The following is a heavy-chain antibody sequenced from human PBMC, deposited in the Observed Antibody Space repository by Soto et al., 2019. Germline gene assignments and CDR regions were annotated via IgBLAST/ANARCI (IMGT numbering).Heavy chain of an antibody. CDR1: GFSFADYV. Sequence: GGSLRLSCAASGFSFADYVMHWARQAPGKGLEWVAGISWNSGTIGYADSVKGRFTISRDNAKNSLYLQMNSLRAEDTAVYFCVRDQDXRGYSVFNHWGQGA. D-gene: IGHD3-22*01. CDR3: VRDQDXRGYSVFNH. V-gene: IGHV3-9*01. CDR2: ISWNSGTI. J-gene: IGHJ4*02.